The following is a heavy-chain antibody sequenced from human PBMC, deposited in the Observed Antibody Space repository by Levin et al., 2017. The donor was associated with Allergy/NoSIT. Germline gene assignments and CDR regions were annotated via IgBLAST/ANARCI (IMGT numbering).Heavy chain of an antibody. CDR2: ISSSGSTI. J-gene: IGHJ4*02. D-gene: IGHD2-8*01. CDR3: ARFKGDIVPSRVFDY. Sequence: KSGGSLRLSCAASGFTFSDYYMSWIRQAPGKGLEWVSYISSSGSTIYYADSVKGRFTISRDNAKNSLYLQMNSLRAEDTAVYYCARFKGDIVPSRVFDYWGQGTLVTVSS. CDR1: GFTFSDYY. V-gene: IGHV3-11*01.